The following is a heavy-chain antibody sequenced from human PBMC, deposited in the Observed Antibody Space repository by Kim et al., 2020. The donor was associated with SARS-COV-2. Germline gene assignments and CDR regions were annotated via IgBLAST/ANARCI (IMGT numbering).Heavy chain of an antibody. Sequence: SETLSLTCTVSGDSITNYYWGWIRQPPGKGLEWIGYIYYSGNTNYNPSVKSRVTISVDTSKNQFSLRLTSVTAADTAVYYCARDRLGSGGLYGMDVWGQGTTVTVS. V-gene: IGHV4-59*13. D-gene: IGHD3-10*01. CDR1: GDSITNYY. CDR2: IYYSGNT. CDR3: ARDRLGSGGLYGMDV. J-gene: IGHJ6*02.